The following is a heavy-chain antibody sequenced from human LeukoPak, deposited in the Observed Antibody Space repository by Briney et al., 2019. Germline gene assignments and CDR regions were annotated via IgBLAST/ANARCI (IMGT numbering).Heavy chain of an antibody. V-gene: IGHV3-23*01. CDR1: GFTFSSYA. J-gene: IGHJ5*02. Sequence: QPGGSLRLSCAASGFTFSSYAMSWVRQAPGKGLEWVSAISGSGGSTYYADSVKGRFTISRDNSKNTLYLQMNSLRAEDTAVYYRARDRGITGTHNWFNPWGQGTLVTVPS. CDR2: ISGSGGST. CDR3: ARDRGITGTHNWFNP. D-gene: IGHD1-20*01.